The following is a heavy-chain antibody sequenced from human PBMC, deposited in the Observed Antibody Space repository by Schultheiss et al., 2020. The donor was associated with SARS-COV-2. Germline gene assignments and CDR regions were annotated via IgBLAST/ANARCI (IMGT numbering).Heavy chain of an antibody. D-gene: IGHD6-6*01. CDR1: GFTFSSYG. CDR2: ISGSGGST. Sequence: GESLKISCAASGFTFSSYGMHWVRQAPGKGLEWVSAISGSGGSTYYADSVKGRFTISRDNSKNTLYLQMNSLRAEDTAVYYCARGVRGAARNYYYYGMDVWGQGTTVTVSS. J-gene: IGHJ6*02. V-gene: IGHV3-23*01. CDR3: ARGVRGAARNYYYYGMDV.